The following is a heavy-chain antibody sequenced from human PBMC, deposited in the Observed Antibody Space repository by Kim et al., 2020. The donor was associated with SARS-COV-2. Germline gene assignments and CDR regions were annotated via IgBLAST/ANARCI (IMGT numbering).Heavy chain of an antibody. J-gene: IGHJ6*02. D-gene: IGHD3-10*01. V-gene: IGHV5-51*01. Sequence: GESLKISCNGSGYSFTSYWIGWVRQMPGKGLEWMGIIYPGDSDTRYSPSFQGQVTISADKSISTAYLQWSSLKASDTAMYYCARHTGRGNYYYYGMDVWGQGTTVTVS. CDR1: GYSFTSYW. CDR2: IYPGDSDT. CDR3: ARHTGRGNYYYYGMDV.